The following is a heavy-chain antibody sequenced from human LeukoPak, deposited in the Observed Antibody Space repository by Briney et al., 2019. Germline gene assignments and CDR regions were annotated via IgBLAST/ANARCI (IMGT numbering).Heavy chain of an antibody. V-gene: IGHV4-4*09. J-gene: IGHJ6*03. CDR2: IYTSGST. D-gene: IGHD2-15*01. CDR3: VRQVSDVVVVAATDPDYYYMDV. Sequence: SETLSLTCTVSGGSISSYYWSWIRQPPGKGLEWIGYIYTSGSTNYNPSLKSRVTISVDTSKNQFSLKLSSVTAADTAVYYCVRQVSDVVVVAATDPDYYYMDVWGKGTTVTVSS. CDR1: GGSISSYY.